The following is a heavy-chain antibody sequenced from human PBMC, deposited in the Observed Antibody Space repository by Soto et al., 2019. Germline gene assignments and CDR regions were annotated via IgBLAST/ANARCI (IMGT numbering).Heavy chain of an antibody. CDR1: GFTVSSNY. CDR3: AKTESFNGYYNAFDY. CDR2: ISGGGGST. D-gene: IGHD3-9*01. V-gene: IGHV3-23*01. Sequence: GGSLRLSCAASGFTVSSNYMTWVRQAPGKGLEWVSAISGGGGSTYYADSVKGRFTISRDNSKNTVYLQMNSLRAGDTALYYCAKTESFNGYYNAFDYWGQGARVTVSS. J-gene: IGHJ4*02.